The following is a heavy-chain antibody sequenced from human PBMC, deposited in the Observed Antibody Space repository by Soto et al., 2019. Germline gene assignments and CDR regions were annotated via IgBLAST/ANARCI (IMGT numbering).Heavy chain of an antibody. D-gene: IGHD3-3*01. CDR2: ISAYNGNT. CDR1: GYTFTSYG. CDR3: ARGAGDFWTSTDWYYFDY. J-gene: IGHJ4*02. Sequence: ASVKFSCKASGYTFTSYGISWVRQAPGQGLEWMGWISAYNGNTNYAQKLQGRVTMTTDTSTSTAYMELRSLRSDDTAVYYCARGAGDFWTSTDWYYFDYWGQGTLVTVSS. V-gene: IGHV1-18*01.